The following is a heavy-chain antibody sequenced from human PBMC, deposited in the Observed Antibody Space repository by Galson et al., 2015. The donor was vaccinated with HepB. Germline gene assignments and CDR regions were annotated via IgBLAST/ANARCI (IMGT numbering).Heavy chain of an antibody. CDR2: IKKDGGEK. D-gene: IGHD2/OR15-2a*01. V-gene: IGHV3-7*03. CDR1: GFIFSDDW. CDR3: ARVGGMGESTAYRAFGY. Sequence: SLRLSCAASGFIFSDDWMAWVRQAPGKGLEWVASIKKDGGEKYYVDSVKGRFTISKDNAENSLYLQMNSLRAEDTAMYYCARVGGMGESTAYRAFGYWGQGALVTVSS. J-gene: IGHJ4*02.